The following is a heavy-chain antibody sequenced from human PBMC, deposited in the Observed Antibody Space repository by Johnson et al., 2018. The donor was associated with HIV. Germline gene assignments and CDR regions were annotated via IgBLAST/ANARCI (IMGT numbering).Heavy chain of an antibody. Sequence: QEQLVESGGGVVQPGGSLRLSCAASGFTISSYGMHWVRQAPGKGLEWVAFIRYDGSDEFYADSVKGRFTISRDTSKNTLYLQMNNLGVEDTALYYCAKSALERATPLAEVDAFDVWGQGTMVTVSS. CDR3: AKSALERATPLAEVDAFDV. D-gene: IGHD5-24*01. V-gene: IGHV3-30*02. CDR1: GFTISSYG. J-gene: IGHJ3*01. CDR2: IRYDGSDE.